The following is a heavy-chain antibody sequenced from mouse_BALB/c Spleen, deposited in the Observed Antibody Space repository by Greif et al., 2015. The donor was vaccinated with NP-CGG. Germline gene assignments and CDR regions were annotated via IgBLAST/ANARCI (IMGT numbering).Heavy chain of an antibody. V-gene: IGHV2-9*02. CDR2: IWAGGGT. Sequence: VKLVESGPGLVAPSQSLSITCTVSGFPLTSYGVHWVRQPPGKGLEWLGVIWAGGGTNYNSALMSRLSISKDNSKSQVFLKMNSLQTDDTAMYYCARDLLWLRRGFDYWGQGTTLTVSS. D-gene: IGHD2-2*01. J-gene: IGHJ2*01. CDR3: ARDLLWLRRGFDY. CDR1: GFPLTSYG.